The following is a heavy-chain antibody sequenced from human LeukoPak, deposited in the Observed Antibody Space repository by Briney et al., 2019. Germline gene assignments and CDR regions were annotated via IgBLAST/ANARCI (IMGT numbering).Heavy chain of an antibody. J-gene: IGHJ5*02. CDR1: GGSISSSSYY. CDR3: ARSWLKGSGWYRPINWFDP. CDR2: IYYSGST. D-gene: IGHD6-19*01. V-gene: IGHV4-39*01. Sequence: SETLSLTCTVSGGSISSSSYYWGWIRQPPGKGLEWIGSIYYSGSTYYNPSLKSRVTISVDTSKNQFSLKLSSVTAADTAVYYCARSWLKGSGWYRPINWFDPRGQGTLVTVSS.